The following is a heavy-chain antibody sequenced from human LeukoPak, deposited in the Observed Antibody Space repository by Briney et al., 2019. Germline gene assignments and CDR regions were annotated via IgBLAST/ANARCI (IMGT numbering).Heavy chain of an antibody. CDR2: INPNSGGT. V-gene: IGHV1-2*02. J-gene: IGHJ6*03. CDR1: GYTFTGYY. Sequence: ASVKVSCKASGYTFTGYYMHWVRQAPGQGLEWMGWINPNSGGTNYAQKFQGRVTMTRDTSISTAYMELSRLRSDDTAVYYCARAPIAAAYYYYMDVWGEGTTVAVSS. D-gene: IGHD6-13*01. CDR3: ARAPIAAAYYYYMDV.